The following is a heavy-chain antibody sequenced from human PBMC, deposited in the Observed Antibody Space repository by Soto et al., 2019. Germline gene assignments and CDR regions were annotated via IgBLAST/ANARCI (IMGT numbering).Heavy chain of an antibody. J-gene: IGHJ4*02. CDR1: GGSISSGDSY. V-gene: IGHV4-30-4*01. D-gene: IGHD3-22*01. Sequence: QVQLQESGPRLVKPSQTLSLTCTVSGGSISSGDSYWSWIRQPPGKGLEWIGHISYSGSTYYNPSLKSRVTISVDTSKNQFSLNLSSLTAADTAFYYCARSSIYYDYSGYYTFDYWGQGTLVTVSS. CDR3: ARSSIYYDYSGYYTFDY. CDR2: ISYSGST.